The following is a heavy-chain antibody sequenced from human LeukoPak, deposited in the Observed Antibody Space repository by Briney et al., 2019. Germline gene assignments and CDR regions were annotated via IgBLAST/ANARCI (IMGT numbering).Heavy chain of an antibody. CDR3: ARDLYGYASDWYGGYYFDY. CDR2: IYYNGRT. Sequence: SETLSLTCTVSGGSISSYYWSWIRQPPGKGPEWLGYIYYNGRTNYNPSLQSRVTISVDTSKNQFSLNLDSATAADTALYHCARDLYGYASDWYGGYYFDYWGQGTLVTVSS. V-gene: IGHV4-59*12. J-gene: IGHJ4*02. D-gene: IGHD2-2*01. CDR1: GGSISSYY.